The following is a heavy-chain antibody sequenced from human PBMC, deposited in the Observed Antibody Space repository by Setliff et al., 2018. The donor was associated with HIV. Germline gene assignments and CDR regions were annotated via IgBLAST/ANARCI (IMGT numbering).Heavy chain of an antibody. Sequence: SVKVSCKASGDIFSRYAISWVRQAPGQGLEWMGGIIPILGIANYAQKFQGRVTIIADESTGTAYMELSSLRSEDTAVFYCASLFVAAAGNNERNYYYYGMDVWGQGTTVTV. V-gene: IGHV1-69*10. CDR3: ASLFVAAAGNNERNYYYYGMDV. J-gene: IGHJ6*02. CDR2: IIPILGIA. D-gene: IGHD6-13*01. CDR1: GDIFSRYA.